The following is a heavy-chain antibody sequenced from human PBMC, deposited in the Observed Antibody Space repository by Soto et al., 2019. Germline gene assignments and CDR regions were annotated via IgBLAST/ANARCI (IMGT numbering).Heavy chain of an antibody. CDR2: ISDAAGSA. CDR3: ARPYGGKIGDAPDL. CDR1: GFTFSTYA. Sequence: SLRLSCAASGFTFSTYAMSWVRQVPGKGLEWVSTISDAAGSAYYVDSVKGRFTISRDNSKKTLYLQMNSLRAEDSAVYYCARPYGGKIGDAPDLWGQGTMVTVS. V-gene: IGHV3-23*01. J-gene: IGHJ3*01. D-gene: IGHD4-17*01.